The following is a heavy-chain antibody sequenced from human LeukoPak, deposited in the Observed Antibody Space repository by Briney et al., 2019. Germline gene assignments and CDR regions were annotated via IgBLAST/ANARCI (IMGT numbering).Heavy chain of an antibody. Sequence: GGSLRLSCTASGFTFSSYSMNWVRQAPGKGLEWVSSISSSSSYIYYADSVKGRFTISRDNAKNSLYLQMNSLRAEDTAVYYCASDGAVAGRNAFDYWGQGTLVTVSS. J-gene: IGHJ4*02. CDR3: ASDGAVAGRNAFDY. V-gene: IGHV3-21*01. D-gene: IGHD6-19*01. CDR1: GFTFSSYS. CDR2: ISSSSSYI.